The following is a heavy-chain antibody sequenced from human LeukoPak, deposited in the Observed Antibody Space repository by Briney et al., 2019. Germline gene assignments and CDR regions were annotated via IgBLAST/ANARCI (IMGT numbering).Heavy chain of an antibody. CDR1: GFTFSSYG. V-gene: IGHV3-30*02. D-gene: IGHD5-18*01. J-gene: IGHJ6*03. Sequence: GGSLRLSCAASGFTFSSYGMHWVRQAPGKGLEWVAFIRYDGSNKYYADSVKGRFTISRDNSKNTLYLQMNSLRAEDTAVYYCAREGEPPSYGAKRIYYYYMDVWGKGTTVTVSS. CDR3: AREGEPPSYGAKRIYYYYMDV. CDR2: IRYDGSNK.